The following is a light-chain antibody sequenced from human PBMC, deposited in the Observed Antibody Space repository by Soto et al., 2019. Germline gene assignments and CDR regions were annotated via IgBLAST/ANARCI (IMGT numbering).Light chain of an antibody. J-gene: IGKJ4*01. Sequence: DIQITQSPSSVYASVGDRVTITCRARQRSGGRIVWFQQKPGKAPRALIYGGSLLQSGVPSRFSGSDSGTEFTLTISSLQPEDFATYFCQQATSFPPVRAFGGGTRVEIK. CDR2: GGS. CDR3: QQATSFPPVRA. V-gene: IGKV1-12*01. CDR1: QRSGGR.